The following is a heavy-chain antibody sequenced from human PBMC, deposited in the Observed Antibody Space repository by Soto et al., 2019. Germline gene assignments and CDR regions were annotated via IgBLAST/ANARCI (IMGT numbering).Heavy chain of an antibody. D-gene: IGHD6-6*01. Sequence: EVQLVESGGGLVQPGRSLRLSCEASGFMFDDYAMYWVRQAPGKGLEWVSGISWNSNSIVYAASVKGRFTISRDNAMNSLYLQMNSLKPEDTALYYCAISKSIASRPFDYWGQGTLVTVSS. CDR1: GFMFDDYA. J-gene: IGHJ4*02. CDR3: AISKSIASRPFDY. CDR2: ISWNSNSI. V-gene: IGHV3-9*01.